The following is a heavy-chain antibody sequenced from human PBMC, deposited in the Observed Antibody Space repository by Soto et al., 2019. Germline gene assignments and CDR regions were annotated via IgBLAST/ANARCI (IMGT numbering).Heavy chain of an antibody. J-gene: IGHJ5*02. D-gene: IGHD2-2*01. CDR2: INHSGST. Sequence: QVQLQQWGAGLLKPSETLSLTCAVYGGSFSGYYWSWIRQPPGKGLEWIGEINHSGSTNYNPSLKSRVTISVDTSKNQSALKLSSVTAADTAVYYCARRRHQLLRNLDWFDPWGQGTLVTVSS. CDR1: GGSFSGYY. V-gene: IGHV4-34*01. CDR3: ARRRHQLLRNLDWFDP.